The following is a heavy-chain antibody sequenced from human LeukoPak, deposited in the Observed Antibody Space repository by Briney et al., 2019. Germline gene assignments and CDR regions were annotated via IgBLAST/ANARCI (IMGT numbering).Heavy chain of an antibody. CDR2: IGGSGSTI. CDR1: GFTFSDYY. D-gene: IGHD2-21*02. J-gene: IGHJ3*02. CDR3: ARGVAYCGGDCYRAFDI. Sequence: GGSLRLSCAASGFTFSDYYMSWIRQAPGKGLEWVSYIGGSGSTIYYADSVKGRFTISRDNAKNSLYLQMNTLRAEDTAVYYRARGVAYCGGDCYRAFDIWGQGTMVTVSS. V-gene: IGHV3-11*01.